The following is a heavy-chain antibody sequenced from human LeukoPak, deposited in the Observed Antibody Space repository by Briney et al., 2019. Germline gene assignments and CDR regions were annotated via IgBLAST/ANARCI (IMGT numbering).Heavy chain of an antibody. J-gene: IGHJ5*02. D-gene: IGHD6-19*01. CDR1: GGTFSSFA. CDR2: IIPIFGTA. CDR3: ARDGGYSSELYWFDP. V-gene: IGHV1-69*06. Sequence: SVKVSCKASGGTFSSFAISWVRQAPGQGLEWMGGIIPIFGTANYAQKFQGRVTITADKSTSTAYMELSSLRSEDTAVYYCARDGGYSSELYWFDPWGQGTLVTVSS.